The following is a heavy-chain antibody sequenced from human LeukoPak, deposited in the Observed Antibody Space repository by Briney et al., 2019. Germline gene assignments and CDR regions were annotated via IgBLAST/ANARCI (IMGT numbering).Heavy chain of an antibody. V-gene: IGHV3-23*01. CDR1: GFTFSSYA. J-gene: IGHJ4*02. CDR2: ISGSGGST. Sequence: PGGSLRLSCAASGFTFSSYAMSWVRQAPGKGLEWVSAISGSGGSTYYADSVKGRFTISRDNSKNTLYLQMNSLRAEDTAVYYCAKNPFFYGSGSYEHYWGQGTLVTVSS. D-gene: IGHD3-10*01. CDR3: AKNPFFYGSGSYEHY.